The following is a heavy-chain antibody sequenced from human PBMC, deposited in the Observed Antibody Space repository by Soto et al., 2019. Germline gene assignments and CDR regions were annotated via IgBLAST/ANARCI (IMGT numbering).Heavy chain of an antibody. J-gene: IGHJ4*02. CDR1: GGSISSYY. CDR2: IYYSGST. V-gene: IGHV4-59*08. CDR3: ARRYRDAFAF. D-gene: IGHD4-17*01. Sequence: SETLSLTCTVSGGSISSYYWSWIRQPPGKGLEWIGYIYYSGSTNYNPSLKSRVTISVDTSKNQFSLKLSSVTAADTAVYYCARRYRDAFAFWGQGTLVTVSS.